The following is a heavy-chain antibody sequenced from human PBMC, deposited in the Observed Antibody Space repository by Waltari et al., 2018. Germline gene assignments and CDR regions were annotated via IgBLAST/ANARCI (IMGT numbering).Heavy chain of an antibody. CDR2: ISYDGSNK. Sequence: QVQLVESGGGVVQPGRSLRLSCAASGFTFSSYGMHWVRQAPGKGLEWVAVISYDGSNKYYADSVKCLFTISRDNSKNTLYLQMNSRRAEDTAVYYCASPSSRYYYYYYMDVWGKGTTVTVSS. CDR3: ASPSSRYYYYYYMDV. D-gene: IGHD6-13*01. J-gene: IGHJ6*03. V-gene: IGHV3-30*03. CDR1: GFTFSSYG.